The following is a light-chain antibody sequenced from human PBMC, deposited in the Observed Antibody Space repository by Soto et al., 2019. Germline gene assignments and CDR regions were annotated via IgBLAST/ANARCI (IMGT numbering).Light chain of an antibody. V-gene: IGKV3-20*01. CDR3: QQYGSSPGFS. CDR1: QSITSSY. CDR2: GVS. Sequence: EIVLTQSPGTLSLSPGERATLSCRASQSITSSYLAWYQQKPGQAPRLLMYGVSTRATGIPDRFSGSGSGTDFILTISRLEPDDFAVYYCQQYGSSPGFSFGPGTKVEI. J-gene: IGKJ3*01.